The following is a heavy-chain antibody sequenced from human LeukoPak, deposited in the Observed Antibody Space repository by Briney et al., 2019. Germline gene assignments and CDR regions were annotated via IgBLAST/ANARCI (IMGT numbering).Heavy chain of an antibody. CDR3: ARDACSSTSCFNWFDP. J-gene: IGHJ5*02. CDR2: IYYSGST. V-gene: IGHV4-30-4*08. CDR1: GGSISSGDYY. D-gene: IGHD2-2*01. Sequence: SETLSLTCTVSGGSISSGDYYWTWIRQPPGKGLERIGYIYYSGSTYYNPSLKSRVTISVDTSKNQFSPKLSSVTAADTAVYYCARDACSSTSCFNWFDPWGQGTLVTVSS.